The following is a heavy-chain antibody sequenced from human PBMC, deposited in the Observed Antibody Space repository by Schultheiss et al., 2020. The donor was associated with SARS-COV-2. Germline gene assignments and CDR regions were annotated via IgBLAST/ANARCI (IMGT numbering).Heavy chain of an antibody. Sequence: SQTLSLTCAVSGGSISSGGYSWSWIRQPPGKGLEWIGYIYHSGSTYYNPSLKSRVTISVDTSKNQFSLKLSSVTAADTAVYYCARRVVVPAATIDIWGQGTMVTVSS. CDR2: IYHSGST. D-gene: IGHD2-2*01. CDR1: GGSISSGGYS. V-gene: IGHV4-30-2*03. J-gene: IGHJ3*02. CDR3: ARRVVVPAATIDI.